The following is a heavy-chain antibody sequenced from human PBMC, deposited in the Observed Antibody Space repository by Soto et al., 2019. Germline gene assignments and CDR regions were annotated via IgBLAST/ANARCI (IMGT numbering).Heavy chain of an antibody. V-gene: IGHV1-46*01. D-gene: IGHD1-1*01. CDR1: GYTFTSYY. CDR3: ARDQGYSGLGDYSYGMDV. J-gene: IGHJ6*02. Sequence: ASVKVSCKASGYTFTSYYMHWVRQAPGQGLEWMGIINPSGGSTSYAQKFQGRVTMTRDTSTSTVYMELSSLGSEDTAVYYCARDQGYSGLGDYSYGMDVWGQGTTVTVSS. CDR2: INPSGGST.